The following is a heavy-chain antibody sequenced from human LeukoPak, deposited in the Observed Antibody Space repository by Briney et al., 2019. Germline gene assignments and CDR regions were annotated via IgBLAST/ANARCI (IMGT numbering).Heavy chain of an antibody. CDR1: GGSISNYY. Sequence: KPSETLSLTCTVSGGSISNYYWTWIRQPPGKGLEWIGFIYDTDTTNYNPSLKSQLTISVDTSKSQFSLKLSSVTAADTAVYYCARGLRGYSYGPFDYWGQGALVTVSS. V-gene: IGHV4-59*01. D-gene: IGHD5-18*01. CDR3: ARGLRGYSYGPFDY. J-gene: IGHJ4*02. CDR2: IYDTDTT.